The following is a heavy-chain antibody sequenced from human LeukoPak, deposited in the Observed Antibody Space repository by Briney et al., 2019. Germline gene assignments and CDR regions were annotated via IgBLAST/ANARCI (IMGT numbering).Heavy chain of an antibody. D-gene: IGHD3-10*01. CDR1: GFTFSNHA. J-gene: IGHJ4*02. V-gene: IGHV3-30-3*01. CDR3: AREGYYGSGSPPSLYFDY. Sequence: PGGSLRLSCAASGFTFSNHAMNWVRQAPGKGLEWVTTISFDGTDKYYADAVKGRFTISRDNSRSTLYLQMNSLRPEDTAIYYCAREGYYGSGSPPSLYFDYWGQGTLVTVSS. CDR2: ISFDGTDK.